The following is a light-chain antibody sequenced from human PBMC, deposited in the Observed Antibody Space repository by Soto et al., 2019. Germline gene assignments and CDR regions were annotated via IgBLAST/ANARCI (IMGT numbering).Light chain of an antibody. Sequence: DIQMTQSPSTLSGSVGDRVTITCRASQTISSWLAWYQQKPGKAPKLLIYKASTLKSGVPSRFSGSGSETDFTLTISGLQPEDVATYYCQQLNSYPLTFGGGTKVDIK. J-gene: IGKJ4*01. CDR2: KAS. CDR3: QQLNSYPLT. V-gene: IGKV1-5*03. CDR1: QTISSW.